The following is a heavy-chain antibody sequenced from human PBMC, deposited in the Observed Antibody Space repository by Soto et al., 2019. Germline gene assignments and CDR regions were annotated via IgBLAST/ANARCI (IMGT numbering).Heavy chain of an antibody. CDR2: ISSSSSTI. D-gene: IGHD3-22*01. CDR1: GFTFSSYS. J-gene: IGHJ3*02. Sequence: PGGSLRLSCAASGFTFSSYSMNWVRQAPGEGLEWVSYISSSSSTIYYADSVKGRFTISRDNAKNSLYLQMNSLRAEDTAVYYCVRSPLYYYDSSGYYSDHDAFDIWGQGTMVTVSS. CDR3: VRSPLYYYDSSGYYSDHDAFDI. V-gene: IGHV3-48*01.